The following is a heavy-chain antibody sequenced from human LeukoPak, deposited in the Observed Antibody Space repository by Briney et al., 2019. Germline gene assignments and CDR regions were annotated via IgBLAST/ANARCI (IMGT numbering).Heavy chain of an antibody. V-gene: IGHV4-59*08. D-gene: IGHD2-15*01. J-gene: IGHJ4*02. CDR1: GGSISSYC. CDR2: IYYMGST. Sequence: SETLSLTCSVSGGSISSYCWSWIRQPPGKGLEWIGYIYYMGSTNYNPSLKSRVTMSVDTSKNQFSLKLNSVTAADTALYFCARHLATAATGFDYWGQGTLVTVSS. CDR3: ARHLATAATGFDY.